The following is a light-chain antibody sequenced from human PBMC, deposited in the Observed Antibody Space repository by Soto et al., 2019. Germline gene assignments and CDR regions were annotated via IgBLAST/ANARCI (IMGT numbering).Light chain of an antibody. CDR3: AAWDGSLNVVL. V-gene: IGLV1-44*01. CDR2: SSN. J-gene: IGLJ3*02. Sequence: SVLTQPPSASGTPGQRVTFSCSGSSSNIGTNTVNWYQQFPRSAPKLLMYSSNQRPSGVPDRFSGSKSGTSASLAISGLQSEDEADYYCAAWDGSLNVVLFGGGTKVTVL. CDR1: SSNIGTNT.